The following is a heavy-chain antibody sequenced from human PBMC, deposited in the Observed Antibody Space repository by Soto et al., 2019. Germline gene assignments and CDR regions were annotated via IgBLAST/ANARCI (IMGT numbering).Heavy chain of an antibody. J-gene: IGHJ4*02. Sequence: GGSLRLSCEASGFTFSSYSMSWVRQAPGKGLEWVSTISGSGGSTYYADSVKGRFTISRDNSKNTVYLQMNSLGAGDTAIYYCAKVGPSSSSSKAAYWGLGTLVTVSS. CDR3: AKVGPSSSSSKAAY. CDR1: GFTFSSYS. D-gene: IGHD6-6*01. V-gene: IGHV3-23*01. CDR2: ISGSGGST.